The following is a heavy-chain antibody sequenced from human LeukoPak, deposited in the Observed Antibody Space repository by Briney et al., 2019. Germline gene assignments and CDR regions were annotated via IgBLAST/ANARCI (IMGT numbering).Heavy chain of an antibody. V-gene: IGHV4-34*01. CDR1: GGSFSWYY. D-gene: IGHD2-2*01. Sequence: SETLSLTCTIYGGSFSWYYWSWIRQPPGKGLEWIGEIHPSGSTNFNPSLKSRVSISVDTSKNQFSLILTSVTAADTGVYYCSRGRDQSKTGDYWGQGTVVTVSS. CDR3: SRGRDQSKTGDY. J-gene: IGHJ4*02. CDR2: IHPSGST.